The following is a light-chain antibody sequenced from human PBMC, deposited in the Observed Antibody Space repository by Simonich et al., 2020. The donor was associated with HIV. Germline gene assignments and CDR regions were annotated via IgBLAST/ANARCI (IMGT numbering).Light chain of an antibody. CDR1: QTISTW. CDR3: QQYNNYRT. CDR2: KAS. Sequence: DIQMTQSPSTLSASVGDRVTITCRASQTISTWLAWYQQKPGNAPKLLVYKASNLESGVPSRFSGSGSGTEFTLTISSLQPDDFATYYCQQYNNYRTFGQGTKVEIK. J-gene: IGKJ1*01. V-gene: IGKV1-5*03.